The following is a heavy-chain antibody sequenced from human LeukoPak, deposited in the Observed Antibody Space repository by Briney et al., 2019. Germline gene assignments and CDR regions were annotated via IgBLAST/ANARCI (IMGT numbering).Heavy chain of an antibody. J-gene: IGHJ4*02. CDR2: IIPIFGTA. D-gene: IGHD1-26*01. CDR1: GGTFSSYA. V-gene: IGHV1-69*13. Sequence: EASLKVSCKASGGTFSSYAISWVRQAPGQGLEWMGGIIPIFGTANYAQKFQGRVTITADESTSTAYMELSSLRSEDTAVYYCARDAGDPVGATLFDYWGQGTLVTVSS. CDR3: ARDAGDPVGATLFDY.